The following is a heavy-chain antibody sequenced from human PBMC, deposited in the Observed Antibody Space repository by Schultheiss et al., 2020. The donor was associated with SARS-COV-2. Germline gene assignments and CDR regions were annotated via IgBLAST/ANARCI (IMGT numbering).Heavy chain of an antibody. Sequence: GGSLRLSCAASGFTFDDYAMHWVRQAPGKGLEWVSGISWNSGSIGYADSVKGRFTISRDNAKNSVYLQMNSLSAEDTAVYYCARIGEMATISGAYQYGMDVWGQGTTVTVSS. V-gene: IGHV3-9*01. CDR3: ARIGEMATISGAYQYGMDV. CDR2: ISWNSGSI. CDR1: GFTFDDYA. J-gene: IGHJ6*02. D-gene: IGHD5-24*01.